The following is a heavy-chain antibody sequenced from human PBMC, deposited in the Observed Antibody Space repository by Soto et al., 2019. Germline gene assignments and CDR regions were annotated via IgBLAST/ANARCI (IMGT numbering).Heavy chain of an antibody. Sequence: QVQLVQSGAEVKKPGASVKVSCKASGYTFTSYGISWVRQAPGQRLEWMGWISAYNGNTNYAQKLQGRVTRNTDTSTSTAYVELRSLRSDDTSVYYWARAWGGDSGNFDLWGRGTLVTVSS. V-gene: IGHV1-18*01. J-gene: IGHJ2*01. D-gene: IGHD2-21*02. CDR3: ARAWGGDSGNFDL. CDR1: GYTFTSYG. CDR2: ISAYNGNT.